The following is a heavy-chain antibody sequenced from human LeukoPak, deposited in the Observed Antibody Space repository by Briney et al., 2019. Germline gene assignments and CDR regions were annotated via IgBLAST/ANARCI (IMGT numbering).Heavy chain of an antibody. J-gene: IGHJ6*02. V-gene: IGHV3-30-3*01. CDR2: ISYDGSNK. D-gene: IGHD2-2*01. CDR3: ARDVIVVVPAAKYYYYYGMDV. CDR1: GFTFSSYA. Sequence: GRSLRLSCAASGFTFSSYAMHWVRQAPGKGLEWVAAISYDGSNKYYADSVKGRFTTSRDNSKNTLYLQMNSLRAEDTAVYYCARDVIVVVPAAKYYYYYGMDVWGQGTTVTVSS.